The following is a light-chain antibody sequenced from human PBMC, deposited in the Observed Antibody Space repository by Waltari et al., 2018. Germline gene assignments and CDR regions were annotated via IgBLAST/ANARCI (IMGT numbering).Light chain of an antibody. Sequence: QSALTQPASVSGSPGQSITISCSGTDSDVGAYDFVSWYHQHPGKAPHLIIYEVSNRPSGISNRCSASKSGHTASLTISGLQAEDEADYYCSSYTTSSAPGVFGTGTRVTVL. CDR1: DSDVGAYDF. CDR3: SSYTTSSAPGV. CDR2: EVS. V-gene: IGLV2-14*01. J-gene: IGLJ1*01.